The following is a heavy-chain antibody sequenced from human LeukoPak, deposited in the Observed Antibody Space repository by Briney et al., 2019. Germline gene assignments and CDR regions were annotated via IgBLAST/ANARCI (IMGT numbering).Heavy chain of an antibody. CDR2: ISGSGVST. CDR1: GFTFSSYA. J-gene: IGHJ6*03. V-gene: IGHV3-23*01. Sequence: GGSLRLSCAASGFTFSSYAMSWVRHAQGKGREWVSAISGSGVSTYYADSVKGRFTISRDNSKNTLHLQMNSLRPEDTAVYYCAKQAGPSYYYYMDVWGKGTTVTVSS. CDR3: AKQAGPSYYYYMDV.